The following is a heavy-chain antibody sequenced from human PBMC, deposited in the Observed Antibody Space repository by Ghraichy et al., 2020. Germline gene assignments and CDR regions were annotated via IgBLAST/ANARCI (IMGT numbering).Heavy chain of an antibody. CDR3: AREYGDYFQVFDH. CDR1: GYSFSGYY. CDR2: INPNGGAT. V-gene: IGHV1-46*01. Sequence: ASVKVSCKASGYSFSGYYIHWVRQAPGQGLEWMGMINPNGGATTFVNKFQGRLTMTSDATLTTVSMELSSLRSEDTAVYYCAREYGDYFQVFDHWGQGSLGTVSS. D-gene: IGHD4-17*01. J-gene: IGHJ4*02.